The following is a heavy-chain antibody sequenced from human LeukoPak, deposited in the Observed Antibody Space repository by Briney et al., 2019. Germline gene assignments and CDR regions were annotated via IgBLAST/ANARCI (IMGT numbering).Heavy chain of an antibody. V-gene: IGHV4-59*11. J-gene: IGHJ4*02. CDR1: GDSISGHP. CDR3: ARLARCDGDCYSFDF. Sequence: PSETLSLTCAVSGDSISGHPWSWIRQPPGKGLNNIAFIDYNGYTNYNPSLKSRVTISADTSKNQLSLNLNSVTSADAAVYYCARLARCDGDCYSFDFWGQGILVAVSS. CDR2: IDYNGYT. D-gene: IGHD2-21*02.